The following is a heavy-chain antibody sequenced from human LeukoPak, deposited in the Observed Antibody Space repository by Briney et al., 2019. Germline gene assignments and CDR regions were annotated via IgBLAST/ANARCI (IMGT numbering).Heavy chain of an antibody. V-gene: IGHV4-59*08. Sequence: KPSETLSLTCTVSGGSISSYYWSWIRQPPGKGLEWIGYIYYTGMTNSNPSLKSRVTISMDTSKNQFSLNLRSVTAADTAIYYCARHGRMVIMSKFSTGIDQWGQGTLVTVSS. D-gene: IGHD2-8*01. J-gene: IGHJ4*02. CDR3: ARHGRMVIMSKFSTGIDQ. CDR1: GGSISSYY. CDR2: IYYTGMT.